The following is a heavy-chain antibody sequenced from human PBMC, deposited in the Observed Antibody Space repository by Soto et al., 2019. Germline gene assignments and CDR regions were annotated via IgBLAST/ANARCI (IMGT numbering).Heavy chain of an antibody. D-gene: IGHD3-22*01. V-gene: IGHV5-10-1*01. J-gene: IGHJ6*02. CDR1: GYSFTSYW. Sequence: GESLKISCKGSGYSFTSYWISWVRQMPGKGLEWMGRIDPSDSYTNYSPSFQGHVTISADKSISTAYLQWSSLKASDTAMYYCARQGYYYDSSGYYYYYYGMDVWGQGTTVTAP. CDR2: IDPSDSYT. CDR3: ARQGYYYDSSGYYYYYYGMDV.